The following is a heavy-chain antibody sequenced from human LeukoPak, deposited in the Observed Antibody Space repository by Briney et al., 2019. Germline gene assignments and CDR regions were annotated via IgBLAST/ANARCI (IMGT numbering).Heavy chain of an antibody. V-gene: IGHV3-21*01. D-gene: IGHD2-2*01. CDR2: ISSSSSYI. CDR3: ARDYCSSTSCFYYMYV. Sequence: GGSLRLSCAASGFTFSSYSMNWVRQAPGKGLEWVSSISSSSSYIYYADSVKGRFTISRDNAKNSLYLQMNSLRAEDTAVYYCARDYCSSTSCFYYMYVWGKGTTVTVSS. CDR1: GFTFSSYS. J-gene: IGHJ6*03.